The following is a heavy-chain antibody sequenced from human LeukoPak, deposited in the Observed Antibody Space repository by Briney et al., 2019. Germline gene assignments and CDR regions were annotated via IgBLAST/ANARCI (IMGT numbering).Heavy chain of an antibody. V-gene: IGHV4-59*12. D-gene: IGHD3-3*01. J-gene: IGHJ6*03. CDR3: ARDRRRYYDFWSGYPHYYYYYYMDV. CDR1: GGSISGYY. CDR2: IYYSGST. Sequence: SETLSLTCTVSGGSISGYYWSWIRQPPGKGLEWIGNIYYSGSTDYNPSLKSRVTISVDTSKNQFSLKLSSVTAADTAVYYCARDRRRYYDFWSGYPHYYYYYYMDVWGKGTTVTVSS.